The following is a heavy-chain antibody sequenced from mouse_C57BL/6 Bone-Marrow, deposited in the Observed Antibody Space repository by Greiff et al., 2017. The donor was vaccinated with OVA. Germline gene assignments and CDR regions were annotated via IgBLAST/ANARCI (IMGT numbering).Heavy chain of an antibody. J-gene: IGHJ4*01. V-gene: IGHV5-16*01. CDR1: GFTFSDYY. CDR2: INYDGSST. CDR3: ARDRGYGSPYAMDY. Sequence: EVQLVESEGGLVQPGSSMKLSCTASGFTFSDYYMAWVRQVPEKGLEWVANINYDGSSTYYLDSLKSRFIISRDNAKNILYLQMSSLKSEDTATYYCARDRGYGSPYAMDYWGQGTSVTVSS. D-gene: IGHD1-1*01.